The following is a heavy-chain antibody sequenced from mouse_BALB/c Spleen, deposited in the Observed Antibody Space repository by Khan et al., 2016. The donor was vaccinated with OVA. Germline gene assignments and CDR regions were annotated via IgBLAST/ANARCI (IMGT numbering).Heavy chain of an antibody. V-gene: IGHV1-4*01. CDR2: INPNNAYT. Sequence: LLESGAELAGPGASVKMSCKASGYTFTSYSMHWIKQRPGQGLEWIGNINPNNAYTNYNQRFKDKATLTADKSSNTAYMQLSSLTSEDSAVYFCARDFHYYGSRGALDYWGQGTSVTVSS. D-gene: IGHD1-1*01. J-gene: IGHJ4*01. CDR3: ARDFHYYGSRGALDY. CDR1: GYTFTSYS.